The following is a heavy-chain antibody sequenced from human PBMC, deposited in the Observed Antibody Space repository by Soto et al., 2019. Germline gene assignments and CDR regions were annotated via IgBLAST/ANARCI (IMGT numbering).Heavy chain of an antibody. D-gene: IGHD3-10*01. CDR2: IYYSGAT. CDR1: GASISGRSSYS. V-gene: IGHV4-39*02. CDR3: ARLSAVRGVIHY. J-gene: IGHJ4*02. Sequence: QVQLEESGPGLVKPPETLTLTCTVSGASISGRSSYSWGWIRQPPGKGLEWIGTIYYSGATYYSPSLQGRVSISVHTSKNHFSLMMNSLTAADTAVYFCARLSAVRGVIHYWGQGTLVAVSS.